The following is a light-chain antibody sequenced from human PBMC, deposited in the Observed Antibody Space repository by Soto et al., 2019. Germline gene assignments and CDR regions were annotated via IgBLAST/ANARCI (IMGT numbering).Light chain of an antibody. CDR2: QVS. V-gene: IGLV2-14*01. Sequence: QSVLTQPASVSGSPGQSITISCTGTSSDVGGYYYVSWYQHPPGKAHKLMIYQVSNRPSGVSNRFSGSKSGNTASLTISGLQAEDEADYYCSSYTSYNTRVFGTGTKVTVL. CDR3: SSYTSYNTRV. CDR1: SSDVGGYYY. J-gene: IGLJ1*01.